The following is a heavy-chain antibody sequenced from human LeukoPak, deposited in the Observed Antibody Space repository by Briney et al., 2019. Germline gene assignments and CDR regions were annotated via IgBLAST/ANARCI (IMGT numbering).Heavy chain of an antibody. CDR3: AREVAYYYGSGSYFDP. V-gene: IGHV4-39*07. Sequence: SETLSLTCTVSGGSISSSSYYWGWIRQPPGKGLEWIGSIYYSGSTYYNPSLKSRVTISVDTSKNQFSLKLSSVTAADTAVYYCAREVAYYYGSGSYFDPWGQGTLVTVSS. D-gene: IGHD3-10*01. CDR2: IYYSGST. J-gene: IGHJ5*02. CDR1: GGSISSSSYY.